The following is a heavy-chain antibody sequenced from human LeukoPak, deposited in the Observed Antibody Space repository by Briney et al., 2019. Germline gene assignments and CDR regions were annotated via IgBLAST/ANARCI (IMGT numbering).Heavy chain of an antibody. CDR2: IYYSGNT. CDR3: ARQTGSGLFILP. V-gene: IGHV4-39*01. J-gene: IGHJ4*02. Sequence: TSETLSLTCTVSGVSISSSNSYWGWIRQPPGKGLEWIGSIYYSGNTYYTASLKSQVYISIDTSKNPFCLTLTPVTAADTAVYYCARQTGSGLFILPGGQGTLVSVSS. CDR1: GVSISSSNSY. D-gene: IGHD3/OR15-3a*01.